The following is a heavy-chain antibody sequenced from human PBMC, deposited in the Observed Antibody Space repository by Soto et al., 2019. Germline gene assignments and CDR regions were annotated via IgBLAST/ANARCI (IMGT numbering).Heavy chain of an antibody. D-gene: IGHD3-22*01. CDR2: IYFRGNT. CDR1: GDSISRLDYY. J-gene: IGHJ3*02. Sequence: QVQLQESGPGLVKPSQTLSLTCSVSGDSISRLDYYWTWIRQHPAKGLEWIVNIYFRGNTYYSPSLESRLTISVDTSKNQFSLKLTSVTAADTAVYYCAREGGSYDSGGYLIRGAFDIWGQGTMVTGSS. CDR3: AREGGSYDSGGYLIRGAFDI. V-gene: IGHV4-31*03.